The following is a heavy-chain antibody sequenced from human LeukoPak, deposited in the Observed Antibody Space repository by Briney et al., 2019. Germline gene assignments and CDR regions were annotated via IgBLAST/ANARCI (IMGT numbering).Heavy chain of an antibody. D-gene: IGHD6-19*01. V-gene: IGHV1-18*01. Sequence: ASVKVSCKASGYTFTSYGISWVRQAPGQGLEWMGWISAYNGNTNYAQKLQGRVTMTTDTSTSTAYMELRSLRSDDTAVYYCARDGSSGWYSTAFDIWGQGTMVTASS. CDR2: ISAYNGNT. J-gene: IGHJ3*02. CDR1: GYTFTSYG. CDR3: ARDGSSGWYSTAFDI.